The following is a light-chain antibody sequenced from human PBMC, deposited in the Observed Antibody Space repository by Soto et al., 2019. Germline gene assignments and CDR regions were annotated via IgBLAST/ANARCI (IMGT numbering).Light chain of an antibody. CDR2: DAS. V-gene: IGKV3-11*01. Sequence: EIVLTQSPATLSLSPGERATLSCRASQSVSSYLAWYQQKPGQAPRLLIYDASNRATGIPARFSGSGSGTDFTLTISSLETEDFAFYYCQQRSNWPLTFGVGTKVEIK. CDR1: QSVSSY. CDR3: QQRSNWPLT. J-gene: IGKJ4*01.